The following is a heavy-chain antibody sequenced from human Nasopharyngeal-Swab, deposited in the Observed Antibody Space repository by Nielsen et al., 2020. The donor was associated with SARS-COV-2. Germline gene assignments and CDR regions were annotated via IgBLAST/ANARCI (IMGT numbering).Heavy chain of an antibody. D-gene: IGHD6-13*01. J-gene: IGHJ4*02. CDR3: AKGLRSSSWYEDY. Sequence: QAPGKGLQWVSRIGNSGANTYYADYVKDRFTITRDNSTNTLYLQMNSLRAEDTAVYYCAKGLRSSSWYEDYWGQGTQVTVSS. V-gene: IGHV3-23*01. CDR2: IGNSGANT.